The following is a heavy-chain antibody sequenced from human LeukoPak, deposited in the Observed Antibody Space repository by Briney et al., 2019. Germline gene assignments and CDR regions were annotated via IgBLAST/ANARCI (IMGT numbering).Heavy chain of an antibody. D-gene: IGHD6-13*01. CDR3: AREPGSSSWFDY. CDR1: GGSISNGDYY. CDR2: IYYGGSA. Sequence: KPSQTLSLTCNVSGGSISNGDYYWSWIRQPPGKGLEWIGYIYYGGSAYYNPSLKSRVTISVDTSKNQFSLNLTSMTAADTAVYYCAREPGSSSWFDYWGQGTQVTVSS. V-gene: IGHV4-30-4*08. J-gene: IGHJ4*02.